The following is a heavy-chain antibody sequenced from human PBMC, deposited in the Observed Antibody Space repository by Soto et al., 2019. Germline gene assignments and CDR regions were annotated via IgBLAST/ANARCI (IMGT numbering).Heavy chain of an antibody. Sequence: EVQLLDSGGDLVQPGESLRLSCVASGITFGSRAMSWVRQVPGEGLEWVSAISGSGGSTYYADSVKGRFTISRDNSKNTLYLQMNSLRAEDTAVYYCAKDHQRGYDFWSGYWDYFDYWGQGTLVTVSS. CDR2: ISGSGGST. J-gene: IGHJ4*02. CDR3: AKDHQRGYDFWSGYWDYFDY. D-gene: IGHD3-3*01. CDR1: GITFGSRA. V-gene: IGHV3-23*01.